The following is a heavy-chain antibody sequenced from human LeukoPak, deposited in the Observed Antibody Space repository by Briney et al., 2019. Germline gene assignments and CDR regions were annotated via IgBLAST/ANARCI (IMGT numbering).Heavy chain of an antibody. Sequence: GGSLRLSCAASGFTFSSYAMSWVRQAPGKGLEWVSAISGSGGSTYYADSVKGRFTISRDNSKNTLYLQMNSLRAEDTAVYYCASGGTYYYDSMVDYWGQGTLVTVSS. CDR1: GFTFSSYA. CDR2: ISGSGGST. CDR3: ASGGTYYYDSMVDY. J-gene: IGHJ4*02. D-gene: IGHD3-22*01. V-gene: IGHV3-23*01.